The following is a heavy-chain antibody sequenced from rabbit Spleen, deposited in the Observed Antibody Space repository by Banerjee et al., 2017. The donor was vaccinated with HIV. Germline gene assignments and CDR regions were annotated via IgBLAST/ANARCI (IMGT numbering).Heavy chain of an antibody. V-gene: IGHV1S40*01. CDR3: LRNLDL. Sequence: QSLEESGGGLVKPGASLTLTCKASGFSFNSGYDMCWVRQAPGKGLEWIACIWPTSGRTVYAKWAKGRFTISKTSSTTVTLQMTSLTVADTATYFCLRNLDLWGPGTLVTVS. J-gene: IGHJ3*01. CDR2: IWPTSGRT. CDR1: GFSFNSGYD.